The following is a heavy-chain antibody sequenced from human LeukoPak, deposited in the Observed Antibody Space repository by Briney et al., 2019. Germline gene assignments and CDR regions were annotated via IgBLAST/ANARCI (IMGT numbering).Heavy chain of an antibody. V-gene: IGHV3-23*01. Sequence: GGSLRLSCAVSGFTFSSYAMRWVRQAPGKGLEWVSVISGSGGSTYYADSVKGRFTISRDNSKNTLYLQMNSLRAEDTAVYYCAKGPNSGDDWGQGTLVTVSS. CDR1: GFTFSSYA. D-gene: IGHD4-23*01. CDR2: ISGSGGST. J-gene: IGHJ4*02. CDR3: AKGPNSGDD.